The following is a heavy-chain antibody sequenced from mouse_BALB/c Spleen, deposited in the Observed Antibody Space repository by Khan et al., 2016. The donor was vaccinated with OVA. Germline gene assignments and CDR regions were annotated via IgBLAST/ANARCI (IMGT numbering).Heavy chain of an antibody. D-gene: IGHD1-1*01. CDR2: IWSGGTT. CDR3: ASPLYYYGHAMDY. J-gene: IGHJ4*01. CDR1: GFSLTNYG. V-gene: IGHV2-2*02. Sequence: QVQLQQSGPGLVQPSQSLSITCTVSGFSLTNYGIHWVRQSPGRGLEWLGVIWSGGTTDYNAPFVSRLSIIKDNSKSQVFFKMNSLQANDTAIYYCASPLYYYGHAMDYWGQGTSVTVSS.